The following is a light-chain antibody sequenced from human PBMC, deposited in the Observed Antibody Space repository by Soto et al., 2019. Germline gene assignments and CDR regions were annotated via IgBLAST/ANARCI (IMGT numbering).Light chain of an antibody. V-gene: IGKV3-20*01. CDR3: QQYGSSPPWT. J-gene: IGKJ1*01. Sequence: VMTQSPAALSVSPGERATLSCRASESVSSSYLAWYQQKPGQAPRLLIFGASSRATGTPDRFSGSGSGTDFTLTISRLEPEDFAVYYCQQYGSSPPWTFGQGTKVDIK. CDR1: ESVSSSY. CDR2: GAS.